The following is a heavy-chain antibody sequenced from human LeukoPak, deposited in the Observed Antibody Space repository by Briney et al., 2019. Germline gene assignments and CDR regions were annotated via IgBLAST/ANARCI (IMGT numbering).Heavy chain of an antibody. CDR1: GFTFDDYA. D-gene: IGHD5-24*01. J-gene: IGHJ6*02. CDR2: ISWNSGSI. Sequence: PGGSLRLSCAASGFTFDDYAMHWVRQAPGKGLEWVSGISWNSGSIGYADSVKGRFTISRDNAKNSLYLQMNSLRAEDTALYYRAKDIALEMATIKSYYYGMDVWGQGTTVTVSS. V-gene: IGHV3-9*01. CDR3: AKDIALEMATIKSYYYGMDV.